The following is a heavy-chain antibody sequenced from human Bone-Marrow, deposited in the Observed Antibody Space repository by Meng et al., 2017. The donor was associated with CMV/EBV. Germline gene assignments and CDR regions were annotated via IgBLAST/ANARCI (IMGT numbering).Heavy chain of an antibody. CDR1: GFNFNVYE. CDR2: ISGSAYTR. CDR3: AAGGGFDF. J-gene: IGHJ4*02. Sequence: GESLKISCAVSGFNFNVYEMNWVRQAPGKGLEWVAYISGSAYTRLYPDSVKGRFTISRDNAKTLVHLQMNSLRAQDTATYYSAAGGGFDFWGQGALVTVSS. D-gene: IGHD3-16*01. V-gene: IGHV3-48*03.